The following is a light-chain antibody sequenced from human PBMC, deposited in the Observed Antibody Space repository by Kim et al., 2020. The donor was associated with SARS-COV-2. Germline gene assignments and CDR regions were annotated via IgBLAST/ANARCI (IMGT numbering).Light chain of an antibody. J-gene: IGLJ3*02. CDR1: SSDVGNYNY. V-gene: IGLV2-14*03. CDR3: SSYTSSSSWV. Sequence: QSALTQSASVSGSPGQSITISCTGTSSDVGNYNYVSWYQHHPGKAPKLMICDVTKRPSGVSDRFSGSKSGNTASLTISGLQAEDEADYYCSSYTSSSSWVFGGGTQLTVL. CDR2: DVT.